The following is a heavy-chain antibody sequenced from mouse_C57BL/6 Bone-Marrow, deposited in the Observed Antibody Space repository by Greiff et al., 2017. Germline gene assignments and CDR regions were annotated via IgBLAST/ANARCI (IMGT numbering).Heavy chain of an antibody. CDR3: ARNCHYYYGSSIYAMDY. J-gene: IGHJ4*01. D-gene: IGHD1-1*01. Sequence: VKLVESGPGLVAPSQSLSITCTVSGFSLTSYAISWVRQPPGKGLEWLGVIWTGGGTNYNSALKSRLSISKDNSKSQVFLKMNSLQTDDTARYYCARNCHYYYGSSIYAMDYWGQGTSVTVSS. CDR2: IWTGGGT. CDR1: GFSLTSYA. V-gene: IGHV2-9-1*01.